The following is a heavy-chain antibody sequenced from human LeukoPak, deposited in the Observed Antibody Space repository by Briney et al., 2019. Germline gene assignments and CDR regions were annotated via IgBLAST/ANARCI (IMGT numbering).Heavy chain of an antibody. CDR3: ARDKGRNGFDP. CDR1: GFTFSSYG. CDR2: ISYDGSNI. V-gene: IGHV3-30*19. J-gene: IGHJ5*02. Sequence: PGGSLRLSCAASGFTFSSYGMHWVRQARGKGREGVAVISYDGSNIYYADSVKGRFTISRDNSKNTLYLQMNSLRAEDTAVYYCARDKGRNGFDPWGQGTLVTVSS.